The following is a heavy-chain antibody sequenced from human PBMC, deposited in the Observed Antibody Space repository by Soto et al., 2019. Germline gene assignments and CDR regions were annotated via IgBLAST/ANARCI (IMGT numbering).Heavy chain of an antibody. D-gene: IGHD5-18*01. CDR1: GFTFSSYA. CDR3: ARSPHVDTAIVYYYYYYMDV. Sequence: PGGSLRLSCAASGFTFSSYAMHWVRQAPGKGLEYVSAISSNGGSTYYANSVKGRFTISRDNSKNTLYLQMGSLRAEDMAVYYCARSPHVDTAIVYYYYYYMDVWGKGTTVSV. CDR2: ISSNGGST. J-gene: IGHJ6*03. V-gene: IGHV3-64*01.